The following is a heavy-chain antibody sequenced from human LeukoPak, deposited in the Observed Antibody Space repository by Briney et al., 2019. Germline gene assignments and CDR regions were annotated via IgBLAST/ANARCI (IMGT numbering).Heavy chain of an antibody. V-gene: IGHV3-9*01. CDR3: AKEGDYYGSGSYFDY. Sequence: GGSLRLSCAASGFAFGDTDMHWVRQAPGKGLEWVSGISWNSGSIGYADSVKGRFTISRDNAKNSLYLQMNSLRAEDTALYYCAKEGDYYGSGSYFDYWGQGTLVTVSS. J-gene: IGHJ4*02. CDR1: GFAFGDTD. CDR2: ISWNSGSI. D-gene: IGHD3-10*01.